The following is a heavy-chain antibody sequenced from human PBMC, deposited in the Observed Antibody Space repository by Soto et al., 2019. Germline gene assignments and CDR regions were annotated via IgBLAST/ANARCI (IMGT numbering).Heavy chain of an antibody. D-gene: IGHD6-19*01. CDR3: ARAAHIAVAGAGGY. J-gene: IGHJ4*02. V-gene: IGHV1-8*01. CDR1: GYTFTSYD. Sequence: ASVKVSCTASGYTFTSYDINWVRQATGQGLEWMGWMNPNNGNTGYAQKFQGRVTITRDTSTSTAYMELSSLRSEDTAVYYCARAAHIAVAGAGGYWGQGTLVTVSS. CDR2: MNPNNGNT.